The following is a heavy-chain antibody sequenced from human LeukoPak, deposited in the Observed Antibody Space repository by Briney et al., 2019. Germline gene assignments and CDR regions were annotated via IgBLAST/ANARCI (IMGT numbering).Heavy chain of an antibody. CDR1: GFTFTRSA. CDR3: AAGNYYDSSGYYC. Sequence: SVKVSCKASGFTFTRSAVQWVRQARGQRLEWIGWIVVGSGNTNYAQMFQERVTITRDMSTSTAYMEVSSLRSEDTAVYYCAAGNYYDSSGYYCWGQGTLVTVSS. CDR2: IVVGSGNT. J-gene: IGHJ4*02. V-gene: IGHV1-58*01. D-gene: IGHD3-22*01.